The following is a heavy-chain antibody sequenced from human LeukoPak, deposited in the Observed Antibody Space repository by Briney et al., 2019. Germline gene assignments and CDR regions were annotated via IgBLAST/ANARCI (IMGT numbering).Heavy chain of an antibody. D-gene: IGHD1-26*01. J-gene: IGHJ4*02. CDR3: AVTRKGVGALDY. V-gene: IGHV4-59*08. CDR2: IYYSGST. Sequence: PSETLSLTCTVSGGSISSYYWSWIRQPPGKGLEWIGYIYYSGSTNYNPSLKSRVTISVDTSKNQFSLKLTSVTAADTAVYYCAVTRKGVGALDYWGQGTLVTVSS. CDR1: GGSISSYY.